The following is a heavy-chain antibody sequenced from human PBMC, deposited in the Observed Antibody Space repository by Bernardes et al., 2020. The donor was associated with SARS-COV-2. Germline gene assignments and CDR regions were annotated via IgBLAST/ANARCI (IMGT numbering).Heavy chain of an antibody. Sequence: EPLSLTCTVSGGSISSGDYYWSWVRQAPGKGLEWVASATRDAGVTFYADSVKGRFTIARDNSKNTLYLQMNSLTAADTAIYYCVKDRPFHPIDFWGQGTLVTVSS. CDR1: GGSISSGDYY. CDR2: ATRDAGVT. CDR3: VKDRPFHPIDF. D-gene: IGHD6-6*01. V-gene: IGHV3-23*01. J-gene: IGHJ4*02.